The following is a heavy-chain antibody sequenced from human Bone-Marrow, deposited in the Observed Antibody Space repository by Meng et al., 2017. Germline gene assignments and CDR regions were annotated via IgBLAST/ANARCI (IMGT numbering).Heavy chain of an antibody. CDR1: GYTFAAYW. Sequence: QVHRGRAGPDVEKPGASVNLSCKPSGYTFAAYWIHWLRQAPGQGLEWMGRIDPNNDHTQYAQNFQGRVTMTSDTSISTVYMELNGLRSDDTAVYYCARDEDISAAGKLFGDYWGQGTLVTVSS. CDR2: IDPNNDHT. V-gene: IGHV1-2*06. D-gene: IGHD6-13*01. CDR3: ARDEDISAAGKLFGDY. J-gene: IGHJ4*02.